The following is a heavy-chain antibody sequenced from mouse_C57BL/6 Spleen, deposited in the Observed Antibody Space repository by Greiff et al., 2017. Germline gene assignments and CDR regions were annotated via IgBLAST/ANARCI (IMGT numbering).Heavy chain of an antibody. Sequence: EVKLMESGGGLVQPGGSMKLSCAASGFTFSDAWMDWVRQSPEKGLEWVAEIRNKANNHATYYAESVKGRFTISRYDSKSSVYLQMNSLRAEDTGIYYCRRYGNYLYYAMDYWGQGTSVTVSS. CDR3: RRYGNYLYYAMDY. V-gene: IGHV6-6*01. D-gene: IGHD2-1*01. CDR1: GFTFSDAW. J-gene: IGHJ4*01. CDR2: IRNKANNHAT.